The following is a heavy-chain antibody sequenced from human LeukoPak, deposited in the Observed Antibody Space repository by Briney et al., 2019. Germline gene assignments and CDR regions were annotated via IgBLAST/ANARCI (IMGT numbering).Heavy chain of an antibody. CDR3: ARRYGSGSYYNRKQYWYFDL. Sequence: PSETLSLTCTVSGGSISSSSYYWGWIRQPPGKGLEWIGSIYYSGSTYYNPSLKSRVTISVDTSKNQFSLKLSSVTAADTAVYYCARRYGSGSYYNRKQYWYFDLWGRGTLVTVSS. J-gene: IGHJ2*01. CDR1: GGSISSSSYY. V-gene: IGHV4-39*01. CDR2: IYYSGST. D-gene: IGHD3-10*01.